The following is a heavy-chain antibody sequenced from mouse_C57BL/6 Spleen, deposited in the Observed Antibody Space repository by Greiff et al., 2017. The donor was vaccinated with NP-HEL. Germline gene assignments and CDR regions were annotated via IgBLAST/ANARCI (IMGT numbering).Heavy chain of an antibody. V-gene: IGHV10-1*01. CDR3: VRSYYGNYGYFFDY. CDR1: GFSFNTYA. CDR2: IRSKSNNYAT. D-gene: IGHD2-1*01. J-gene: IGHJ2*01. Sequence: EVKLVESGGGLVQPKGSLKLSCAASGFSFNTYAMNWVRQAPGKGLEWVARIRSKSNNYATYYADSVKDRFTISRDDSESMLYLQMNNLETEDTAMYYCVRSYYGNYGYFFDYWGQGTTLTVSS.